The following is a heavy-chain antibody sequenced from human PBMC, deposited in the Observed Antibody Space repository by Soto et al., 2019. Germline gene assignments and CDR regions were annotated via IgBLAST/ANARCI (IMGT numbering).Heavy chain of an antibody. V-gene: IGHV4-39*01. CDR1: GGSISSSSYY. J-gene: IGHJ6*03. CDR3: ATITRGYDMHV. CDR2: IYYSGSS. D-gene: IGHD3-10*01. Sequence: QLQLQESGPGLVKPSETLSLTCSVSGGSISSSSYYWGWIRQPPGKGLEWIGSIYYSGSSYYNPSLKGRVTLPVDTSENKFSLRLSSVTAADTAVYYSATITRGYDMHVWGKGTKVTV.